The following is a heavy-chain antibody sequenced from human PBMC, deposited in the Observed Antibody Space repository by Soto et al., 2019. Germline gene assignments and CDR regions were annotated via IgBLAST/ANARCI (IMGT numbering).Heavy chain of an antibody. J-gene: IGHJ4*02. Sequence: SETLSLTCTVSGGSISSDGYYWSWIRQHPGKGLEWIGYIYYSGSTYYNPSLKSRVTISVDTSKKQFSLKLSSVTAADTAVYYCARGGYYYAPDYWGQGTLVTVSS. V-gene: IGHV4-31*03. D-gene: IGHD3-22*01. CDR3: ARGGYYYAPDY. CDR2: IYYSGST. CDR1: GGSISSDGYY.